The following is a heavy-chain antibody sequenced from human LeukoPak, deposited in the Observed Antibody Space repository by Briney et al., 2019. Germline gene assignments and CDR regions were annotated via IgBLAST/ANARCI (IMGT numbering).Heavy chain of an antibody. CDR1: GFIFSSYA. CDR2: ISYDGSNK. V-gene: IGHV3-30-3*01. J-gene: IGHJ6*02. Sequence: GGSLRLSCAASGFIFSSYAMHWVRQAPGKGLEWVAVISYDGSNKYYADSVKGRFTISRDNSKNTLYLQMNSLRAEDTAVYYCARDIMVRGVIPYYYYGMDVWGQGTTVTVSS. CDR3: ARDIMVRGVIPYYYYGMDV. D-gene: IGHD3-10*01.